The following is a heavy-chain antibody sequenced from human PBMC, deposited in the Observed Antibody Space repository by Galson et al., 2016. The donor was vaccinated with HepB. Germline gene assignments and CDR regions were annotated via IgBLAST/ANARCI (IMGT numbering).Heavy chain of an antibody. J-gene: IGHJ4*02. V-gene: IGHV3-23*01. Sequence: SLRLSCAASGFTFRDFPMVWVRQAPGQGLEWVSSISSDGVYTYYADSVKGRFTISRDNSKNTLYLQMNSLRAEDTAVYYCAKEISVAGVNGLPSDYWGQGTLVTVSS. CDR3: AKEISVAGVNGLPSDY. CDR1: GFTFRDFP. D-gene: IGHD6-19*01. CDR2: ISSDGVYT.